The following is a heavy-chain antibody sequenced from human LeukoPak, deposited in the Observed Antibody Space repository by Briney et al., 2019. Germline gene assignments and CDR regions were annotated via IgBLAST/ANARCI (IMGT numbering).Heavy chain of an antibody. D-gene: IGHD6-13*01. CDR1: GFTFSSYG. CDR3: AGGGGIAATGTDY. Sequence: GRSLRLSCAASGFTFSSYGMHWVRQAPGKGLEWVAVISYDGSNKYYADSVKGRFTISRDNSKNTLYLQMNSLRAEDTAVYYCAGGGGIAATGTDYWGQGTLVTVSS. J-gene: IGHJ4*02. V-gene: IGHV3-30*03. CDR2: ISYDGSNK.